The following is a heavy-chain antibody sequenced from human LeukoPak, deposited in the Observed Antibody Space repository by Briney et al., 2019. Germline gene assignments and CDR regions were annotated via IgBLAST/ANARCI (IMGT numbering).Heavy chain of an antibody. CDR1: GGTFSSYA. J-gene: IGHJ4*02. CDR3: ARDPAYYYDSSGYLGDDY. Sequence: ASVKVSCKASGGTFSSYATSWVRQAPGQGLEWMGGIIPIFGTANYAQKFQGRVTITADESTSTAYMELSSLRSEDTAVYYCARDPAYYYDSSGYLGDDYWGQGTLVTVSS. CDR2: IIPIFGTA. V-gene: IGHV1-69*13. D-gene: IGHD3-22*01.